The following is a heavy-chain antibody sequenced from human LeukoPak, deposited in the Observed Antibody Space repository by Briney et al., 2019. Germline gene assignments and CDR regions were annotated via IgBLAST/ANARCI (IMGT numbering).Heavy chain of an antibody. J-gene: IGHJ6*02. V-gene: IGHV4-4*07. D-gene: IGHD2/OR15-2a*01. CDR1: GGSISSYY. CDR2: IYTSGST. Sequence: SETLSLTCTVSGGSISSYYWSWIRQPAGKGLEWIGRIYTSGSTNYNPSLKSRVTMSVDTSKNQFSLKLSSVTAADTAVYYCARDQDEYLNYYGMDVWGQGTTVTVSS. CDR3: ARDQDEYLNYYGMDV.